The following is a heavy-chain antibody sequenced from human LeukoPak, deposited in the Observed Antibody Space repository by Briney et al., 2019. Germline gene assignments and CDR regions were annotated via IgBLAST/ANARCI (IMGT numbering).Heavy chain of an antibody. V-gene: IGHV3-23*01. CDR2: ISGSGGST. D-gene: IGHD2-2*01. Sequence: GGSLRLSCEASGFTFSSYAMSWVRQAPGKGLEWVSAISGSGGSTYYADSVKGRFTISRDNSKNTLYLQMNSLRAEDTAVYYCARSSTSWYYYYGMDVWGQGTTVTVSS. CDR3: ARSSTSWYYYYGMDV. CDR1: GFTFSSYA. J-gene: IGHJ6*02.